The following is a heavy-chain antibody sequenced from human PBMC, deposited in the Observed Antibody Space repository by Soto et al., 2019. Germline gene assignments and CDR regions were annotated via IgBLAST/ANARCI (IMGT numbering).Heavy chain of an antibody. D-gene: IGHD3-10*01. V-gene: IGHV3-74*01. CDR1: GFTFSSYW. CDR2: ITSDGSST. J-gene: IGHJ4*02. Sequence: EVQLVESGGGLVQPGGSLRLSCEASGFTFSSYWMHWVRQTPGKGLVWVSRITSDGSSTDYADSVKGRFTISRDNAKNTLYLQMNSLRVEDTGVYYCARDLPLGTNYWGQGTLVTVSS. CDR3: ARDLPLGTNY.